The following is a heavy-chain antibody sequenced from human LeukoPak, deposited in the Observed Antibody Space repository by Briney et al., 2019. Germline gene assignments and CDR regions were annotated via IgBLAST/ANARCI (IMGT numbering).Heavy chain of an antibody. V-gene: IGHV1-46*01. CDR3: ARSGTGGYSFDY. CDR2: INPSGGST. D-gene: IGHD1/OR15-1a*01. J-gene: IGHJ4*02. Sequence: ASVKISCKASGYTFTSYYMHWVRQAPGQGLEWMGIINPSGGSTSYAQKFQGRVTMTRDTSTSTVYMELSSLRSEDTAVYYCARSGTGGYSFDYWGQGTLVTVSS. CDR1: GYTFTSYY.